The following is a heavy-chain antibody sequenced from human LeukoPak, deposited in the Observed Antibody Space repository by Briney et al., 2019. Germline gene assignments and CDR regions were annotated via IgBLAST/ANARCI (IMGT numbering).Heavy chain of an antibody. CDR2: INSDGSSI. D-gene: IGHD5-18*01. Sequence: GGSLRLSCAASGFTFSSHWMHWVRQAPGKGLVWVSRINSDGSSISYADSVKGRFTISRDNAKNTLYLQMNSLRAEDTALYYCAKDSSSDGYSYGYNGMDVWGQGTTVTVSS. CDR3: AKDSSSDGYSYGYNGMDV. V-gene: IGHV3-74*01. CDR1: GFTFSSHW. J-gene: IGHJ6*02.